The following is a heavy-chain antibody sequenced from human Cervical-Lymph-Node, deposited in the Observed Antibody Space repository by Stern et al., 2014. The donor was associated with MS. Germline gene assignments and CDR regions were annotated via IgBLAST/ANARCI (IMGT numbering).Heavy chain of an antibody. J-gene: IGHJ4*02. Sequence: QVQLQESGAEVKKPGASARVSCKASGYTFTSYYTHWGRQAPGQGLEWMGIINPSGGSTSYAQKFQGRVTMTRDTSTSTVYMELSSLRSEDTAVYYCARGTNWNLGYWGQGTLVTVSS. CDR2: INPSGGST. D-gene: IGHD1-20*01. V-gene: IGHV1-46*01. CDR3: ARGTNWNLGY. CDR1: GYTFTSYY.